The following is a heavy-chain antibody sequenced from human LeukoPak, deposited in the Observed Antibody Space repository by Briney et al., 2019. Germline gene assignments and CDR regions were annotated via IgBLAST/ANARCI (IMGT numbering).Heavy chain of an antibody. D-gene: IGHD4-17*01. V-gene: IGHV1-2*02. Sequence: ASVKVSCKASGYTFTGYYMHWVRQAPGQGLEWMGWINPNSGGTNYAQKFQGRVTMTRDTSISTAYMELSRLRSDDTAVYCCARATGEINWFDPWGQGTLVTVSS. CDR2: INPNSGGT. CDR3: ARATGEINWFDP. CDR1: GYTFTGYY. J-gene: IGHJ5*02.